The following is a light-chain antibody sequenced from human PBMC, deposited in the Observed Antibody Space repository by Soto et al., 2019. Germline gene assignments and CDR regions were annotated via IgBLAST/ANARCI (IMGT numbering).Light chain of an antibody. J-gene: IGLJ1*01. CDR3: SSYVGSNNYV. V-gene: IGLV2-8*01. CDR1: SSDVGRYNF. CDR2: EVT. Sequence: QSALTQPPSASGSPGQSVTISCIGTSSDVGRYNFVSWYQHHSGKAPKLIIYEVTKRPSGVPDRFSGSKSGNTASLTVSGLQADDEADYFCSSYVGSNNYVFGTGTKVTVL.